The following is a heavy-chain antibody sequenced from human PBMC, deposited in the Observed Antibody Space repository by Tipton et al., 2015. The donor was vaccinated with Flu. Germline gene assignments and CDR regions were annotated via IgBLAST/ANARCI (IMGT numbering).Heavy chain of an antibody. CDR3: ARHRRSTLAH. V-gene: IGHV4-61*02. Sequence: TLSLTCTVSGDSISSGSYYWSWIRQPAGKGLEWIGRIYTHVNTNYNPSLKSRVTIAVDTSKNHFSLKLSSVTVADTAVYYCARHRRSTLAHWGQGVLVTVSS. CDR1: GDSISSGSYY. J-gene: IGHJ4*02. CDR2: IYTHVNT.